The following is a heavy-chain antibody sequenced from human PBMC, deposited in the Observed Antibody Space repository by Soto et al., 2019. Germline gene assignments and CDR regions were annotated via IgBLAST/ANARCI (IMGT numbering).Heavy chain of an antibody. J-gene: IGHJ4*02. V-gene: IGHV3-11*01. Sequence: PVGSLRLSCAASVFTFSDYYMACIRHAPGKGLEWVSYMSTSGNSVYYADSVKGRFTVSRDNAKNSLYLQMNSLRAEDTAVYYCARRAAGGRYFEHWGLGTLVNVSS. CDR3: ARRAAGGRYFEH. CDR1: VFTFSDYY. D-gene: IGHD6-13*01. CDR2: MSTSGNSV.